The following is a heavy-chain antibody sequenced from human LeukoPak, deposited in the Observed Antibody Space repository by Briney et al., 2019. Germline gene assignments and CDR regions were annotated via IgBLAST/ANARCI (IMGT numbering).Heavy chain of an antibody. CDR2: INHSGST. D-gene: IGHD6-6*01. CDR3: AKTPNAFVRGGYYFEY. Sequence: SETLSLTCAVYGGSFSGYYWNWIRQPPGKGLEWIEEINHSGSTNYNPSLKSRVTISVDTSKNQFPLKLSSVTAADTAVYYCAKTPNAFVRGGYYFEYWGQGTLVTVSS. V-gene: IGHV4-34*01. CDR1: GGSFSGYY. J-gene: IGHJ4*02.